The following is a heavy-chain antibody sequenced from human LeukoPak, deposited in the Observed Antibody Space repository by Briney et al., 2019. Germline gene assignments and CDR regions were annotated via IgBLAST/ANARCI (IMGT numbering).Heavy chain of an antibody. D-gene: IGHD6-13*01. J-gene: IGHJ4*02. Sequence: GGSLRLSCAASGFTFSSYSMNWVRQAPGKGLEWVSSISSSSSYIYYADSVKGRFTISRDNAKDSLYLQMNSLRVEDMAFYYCAKDIAATGNLYFDYWGQGALVTVSS. V-gene: IGHV3-21*04. CDR3: AKDIAATGNLYFDY. CDR1: GFTFSSYS. CDR2: ISSSSSYI.